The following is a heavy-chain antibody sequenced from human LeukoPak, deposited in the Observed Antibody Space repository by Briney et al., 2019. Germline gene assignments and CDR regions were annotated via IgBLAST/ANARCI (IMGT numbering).Heavy chain of an antibody. CDR1: GYTFTGYY. J-gene: IGHJ4*02. V-gene: IGHV1-46*01. Sequence: GASVKVSCKASGYTFTGYYMHWVRQAPGQGLEWMGIINPSGGSTSYAQKFQGRVTMTRDRSTRTVYMELSSLRFEDTAVYYCARGFTPGIAAAADYWGQGTLVTVSS. CDR2: INPSGGST. CDR3: ARGFTPGIAAAADY. D-gene: IGHD6-13*01.